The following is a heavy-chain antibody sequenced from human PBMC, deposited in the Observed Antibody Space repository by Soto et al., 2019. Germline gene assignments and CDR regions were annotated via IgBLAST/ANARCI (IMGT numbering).Heavy chain of an antibody. J-gene: IGHJ6*02. CDR1: GYTFTSYA. CDR2: INAGNGNT. Sequence: ASVKVSCKASGYTFTSYAVHWVRQAPGQRLECVGWINAGNGNTKYSQKFQGRVTITRDTSANTAYMELSSLGSEDTAVYYCARGDPIISFYYGMDLWGQGTTVTVSS. V-gene: IGHV1-3*01. CDR3: ARGDPIISFYYGMDL.